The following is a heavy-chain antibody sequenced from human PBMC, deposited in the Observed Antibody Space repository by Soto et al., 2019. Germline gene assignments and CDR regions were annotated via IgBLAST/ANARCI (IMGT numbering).Heavy chain of an antibody. CDR2: IYYSGST. J-gene: IGHJ5*02. CDR3: ARVPGP. Sequence: SETLSLTCTVSGGSISSYYWSWIRQPPGKGLEWIGYIYYSGSTYYNPPLKSRVSISVDTSKNQFSLKLSSVTAADTAVYYCARVPGPWGQGTLVTVSS. CDR1: GGSISSYY. V-gene: IGHV4-59*12.